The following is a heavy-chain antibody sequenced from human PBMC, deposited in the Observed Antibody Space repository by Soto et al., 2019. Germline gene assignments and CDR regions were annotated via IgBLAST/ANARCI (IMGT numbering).Heavy chain of an antibody. D-gene: IGHD2-2*01. Sequence: QVQLVQSGAEVKKPGASVKVSCKASGYTFTSYGICWVRQAPGQGLEWMGWISGYNGNTNYAQNLQGRVSMTTDTSTSTVYMELRSLRSDDTAVYYCASRCSSTRCLDLWGRGTLVIVS. J-gene: IGHJ2*01. CDR2: ISGYNGNT. CDR1: GYTFTSYG. V-gene: IGHV1-18*01. CDR3: ASRCSSTRCLDL.